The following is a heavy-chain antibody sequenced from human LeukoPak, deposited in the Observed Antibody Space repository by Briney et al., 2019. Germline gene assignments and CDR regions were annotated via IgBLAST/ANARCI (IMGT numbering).Heavy chain of an antibody. J-gene: IGHJ4*02. Sequence: ASVKVSCKVSGYTLTELSMHWVRQAPGKGLEWMGGFDPEDGETIYAQKFQGRVTMTEDTSTDTAYMELSSLRSEDTAVYYCATGRYNYDSSGYRLSYWGQGTLVTVSS. CDR1: GYTLTELS. D-gene: IGHD3-22*01. CDR2: FDPEDGET. CDR3: ATGRYNYDSSGYRLSY. V-gene: IGHV1-24*01.